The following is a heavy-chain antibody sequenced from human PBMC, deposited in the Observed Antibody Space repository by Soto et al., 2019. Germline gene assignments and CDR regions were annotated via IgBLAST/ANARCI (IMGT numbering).Heavy chain of an antibody. J-gene: IGHJ6*02. CDR2: IYPADSDT. D-gene: IGHD2-15*01. Sequence: PGESLKISCKGSGYRFTNYWIGWVRQMPGKGLEWMGSIYPADSDTRYSPSFQGQVTISADKSISTAYLQWSSLKASDTAMYYCARLLGYCCGGSCYNYYYAMDVWGQGTTVTVSS. CDR3: ARLLGYCCGGSCYNYYYAMDV. V-gene: IGHV5-51*01. CDR1: GYRFTNYW.